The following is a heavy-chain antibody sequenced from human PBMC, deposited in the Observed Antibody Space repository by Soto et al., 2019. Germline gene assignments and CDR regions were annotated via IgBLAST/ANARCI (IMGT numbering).Heavy chain of an antibody. D-gene: IGHD3-10*01. V-gene: IGHV3-21*06. J-gene: IGHJ4*02. CDR3: AGGATMGCSSKGY. Sequence: PGGSLRLSCILSGFTFNAYTMNWVRQAPGKGLEWVSSISSSSTYIYYADSVKDRFTISRDNTNNSLYLQMNSLTTDDTGLYYCAGGATMGCSSKGYWGQRTPFSVSS. CDR2: ISSSSTYI. CDR1: GFTFNAYT.